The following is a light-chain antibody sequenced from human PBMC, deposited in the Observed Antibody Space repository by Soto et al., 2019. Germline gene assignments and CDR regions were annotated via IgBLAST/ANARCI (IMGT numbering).Light chain of an antibody. Sequence: QSALTQPAAVSGSPGQSITISCIGTSNDVGGYNYVSWYQQHPGKAPKVMIYEVTNRPLGVSIRFSGSKSGNTASLTISGLQAEDEADYYCSSYTASSTYVFGTGTKLTVL. CDR3: SSYTASSTYV. J-gene: IGLJ1*01. CDR2: EVT. CDR1: SNDVGGYNY. V-gene: IGLV2-14*01.